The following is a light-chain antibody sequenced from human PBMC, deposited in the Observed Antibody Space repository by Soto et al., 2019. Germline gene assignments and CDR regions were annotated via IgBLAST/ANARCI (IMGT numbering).Light chain of an antibody. CDR3: SSYTSTSSYV. V-gene: IGLV2-14*03. CDR1: SSDVGGYNS. J-gene: IGLJ1*01. CDR2: EVS. Sequence: QSVLTQPASVSGAPGQSITVSCTETSSDVGGYNSVSWYQQHPGKPPKLIIYEVSNRPSGVSDRFSGSKSGNTASLTISGLQAEDEADYYCSSYTSTSSYVFATGTKVTVL.